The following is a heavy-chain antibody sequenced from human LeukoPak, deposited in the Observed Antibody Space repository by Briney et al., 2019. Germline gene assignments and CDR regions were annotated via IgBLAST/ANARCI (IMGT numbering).Heavy chain of an antibody. D-gene: IGHD7-27*01. V-gene: IGHV4-59*01. CDR3: ARGKLGMEAFDI. Sequence: SETLSLTCTVSGGSISSYYWSWIRQPPGKGLEWIGYIYYSGSTNYNPSLKSRVTISVDTSKNLFSLKLSSVTAADTAVYYCARGKLGMEAFDIWGQGTMVTVSS. CDR1: GGSISSYY. J-gene: IGHJ3*02. CDR2: IYYSGST.